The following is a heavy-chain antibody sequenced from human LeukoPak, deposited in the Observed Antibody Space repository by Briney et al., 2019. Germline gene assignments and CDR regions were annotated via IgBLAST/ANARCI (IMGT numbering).Heavy chain of an antibody. J-gene: IGHJ6*02. CDR1: GFTFSSYT. V-gene: IGHV3-7*03. Sequence: GGSLRLSCAASGFTFSSYTMSWVRQAPGKGLEWVASINHNGNVNYYVDSVKGRFTISRDNAKNSLYLQMSNLRAEDTAVYFCARGGGLDVWGQGATVTVSS. CDR2: INHNGNVN. D-gene: IGHD3-16*01. CDR3: ARGGGLDV.